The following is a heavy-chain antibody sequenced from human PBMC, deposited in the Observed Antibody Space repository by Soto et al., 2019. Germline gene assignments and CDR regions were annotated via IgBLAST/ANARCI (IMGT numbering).Heavy chain of an antibody. CDR1: GFTFSSYS. Sequence: GGSLRLSCAASGFTFSSYSMSWVRQAPGKGLEWVSSITSSGRYIYYADSLKGRFTISRDNAKNSLYLQMNSLRAEDTAVYYCARVGSGMGYMDVWGKGTTVTVSS. D-gene: IGHD3-10*01. J-gene: IGHJ6*03. V-gene: IGHV3-21*01. CDR3: ARVGSGMGYMDV. CDR2: ITSSGRYI.